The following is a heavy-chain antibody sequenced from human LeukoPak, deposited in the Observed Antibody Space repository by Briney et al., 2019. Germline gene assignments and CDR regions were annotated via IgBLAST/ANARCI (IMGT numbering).Heavy chain of an antibody. V-gene: IGHV4-38-2*02. D-gene: IGHD6-13*01. CDR2: IHHSGST. CDR3: ARAGAAAAFDY. CDR1: GYSISSGYY. J-gene: IGHJ4*02. Sequence: SETLSLTCTVSGYSISSGYYWGWIRQPPGKGLEWIGSIHHSGSTNYNPSLKSRVTISLDTSKNQFSLKLSPVTAADTAVYYCARAGAAAAFDYWGQGTLVTVSS.